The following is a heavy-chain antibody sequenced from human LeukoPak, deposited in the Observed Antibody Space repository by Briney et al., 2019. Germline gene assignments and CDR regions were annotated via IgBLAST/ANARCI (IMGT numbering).Heavy chain of an antibody. CDR3: AKDLVRLITHNWFDP. CDR1: GFTFSSYA. CDR2: ISGSGGST. J-gene: IGHJ5*02. V-gene: IGHV3-23*01. Sequence: PGGSLRLSCAASGFTFSSYAMSWVRQAPGKGLEWVSAISGSGGSTYYADSVKGRFTISRDNSKNTLYLQMNSLRAEDTAVYYCAKDLVRLITHNWFDPWGQGTLVTVSS. D-gene: IGHD3-10*01.